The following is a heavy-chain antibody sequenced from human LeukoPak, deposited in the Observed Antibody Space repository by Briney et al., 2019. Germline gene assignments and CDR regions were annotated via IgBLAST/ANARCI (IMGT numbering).Heavy chain of an antibody. D-gene: IGHD3-22*01. CDR2: ISSSSSTI. Sequence: GGSLRLSCAASGFTFSTYSMNWVRQALGKGLEWVSYISSSSSTIYYADSVKGRFTISRDNAKNSLYLQMNSLRAEDTAVYYCARGAYYYEDWGQGTLVTVSS. J-gene: IGHJ4*02. CDR1: GFTFSTYS. V-gene: IGHV3-48*01. CDR3: ARGAYYYED.